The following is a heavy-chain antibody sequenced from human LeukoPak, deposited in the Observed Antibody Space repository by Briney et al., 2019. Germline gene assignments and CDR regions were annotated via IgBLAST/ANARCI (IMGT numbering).Heavy chain of an antibody. Sequence: GGPLRLSCAASGFTFSSYAMSWVRQAPGKGLEWVSAISGSGGSTYYADSVKGRFTISRDNSKNTLYLQMNSLRAEDTAVYYCAKVPYSNLLNWFDPWGQGTLVTVSS. V-gene: IGHV3-23*01. CDR2: ISGSGGST. D-gene: IGHD4-11*01. CDR1: GFTFSSYA. J-gene: IGHJ5*02. CDR3: AKVPYSNLLNWFDP.